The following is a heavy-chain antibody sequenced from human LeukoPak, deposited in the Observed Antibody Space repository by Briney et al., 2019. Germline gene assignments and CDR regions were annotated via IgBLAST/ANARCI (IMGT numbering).Heavy chain of an antibody. Sequence: SETLSLTCAVYGESLSGYYWSWIRQPPGKGVEWIGEINHSGSTNYNPSLKSRVTISVDKSKNQFSLKLSSVTAADTAVYYCARHHGETVLRYFDWLSTTDSNWFDPWGQGTLVTVSS. CDR1: GESLSGYY. V-gene: IGHV4-34*01. CDR2: INHSGST. J-gene: IGHJ5*02. CDR3: ARHHGETVLRYFDWLSTTDSNWFDP. D-gene: IGHD3-9*01.